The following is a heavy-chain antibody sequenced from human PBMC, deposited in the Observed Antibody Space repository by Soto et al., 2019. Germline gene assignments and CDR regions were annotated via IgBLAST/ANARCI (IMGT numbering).Heavy chain of an antibody. D-gene: IGHD3-16*01. Sequence: QVHLVQSGDEVKKPGASVQVSCKASGYIFVNYGIAWVRQAPRQGLEWMGWISAYTGNTHSASKVQGRLTMTTDTSTSTAYMDLGSLTSDDTAVYYCVMVDNYVTPTPQDVWGQGTTVTVSS. V-gene: IGHV1-18*01. CDR2: ISAYTGNT. CDR1: GYIFVNYG. J-gene: IGHJ6*02. CDR3: VMVDNYVTPTPQDV.